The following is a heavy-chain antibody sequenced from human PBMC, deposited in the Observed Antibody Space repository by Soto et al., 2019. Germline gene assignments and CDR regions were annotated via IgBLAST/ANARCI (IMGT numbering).Heavy chain of an antibody. Sequence: QVQLVQSGAEVKKPGASVKVSCKASGYTFTSYGISWVRQAPGQGLEWMGWISAYNGNTNYAQKLQGRVTMTTDTPTSPAYMEVRSLRSDDAAVYYCARSSGTSYIWFDPWGQGTLVTVSS. CDR1: GYTFTSYG. J-gene: IGHJ5*02. V-gene: IGHV1-18*01. D-gene: IGHD1-26*01. CDR2: ISAYNGNT. CDR3: ARSSGTSYIWFDP.